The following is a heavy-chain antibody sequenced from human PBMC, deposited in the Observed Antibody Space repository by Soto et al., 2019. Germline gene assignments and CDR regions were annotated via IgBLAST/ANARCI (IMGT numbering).Heavy chain of an antibody. CDR1: GFTFSGHA. V-gene: IGHV3-23*01. D-gene: IGHD6-25*01. CDR2: ISGSGGST. CDR3: AKVSGPGDYYYYGMDV. J-gene: IGHJ6*02. Sequence: EMQLLESGGGSLQPGGSLRLSCAASGFTFSGHAMSWVRQAPGKGLEWVSSISGSGGSTYYANSVKGRFTISRDNSKNTLYLQMNSLRAEDTAVYYCAKVSGPGDYYYYGMDVWGQGTTVTVSS.